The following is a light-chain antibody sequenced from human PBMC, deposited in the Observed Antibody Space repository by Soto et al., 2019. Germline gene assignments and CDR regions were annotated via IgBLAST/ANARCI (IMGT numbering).Light chain of an antibody. V-gene: IGLV1-40*01. CDR1: NSDIGAGYD. J-gene: IGLJ1*01. CDR2: ANN. CDR3: QSYDSSLRGV. Sequence: QSVLTQPPSVSGAPGQRVTISCTGSNSDIGAGYDVHWYQQLPGTAPKLVIYANNNRPSGVPDRFSASKSGTSASLAITGLQADDKADYYCQSYDSSLRGVFGTGTKLTVL.